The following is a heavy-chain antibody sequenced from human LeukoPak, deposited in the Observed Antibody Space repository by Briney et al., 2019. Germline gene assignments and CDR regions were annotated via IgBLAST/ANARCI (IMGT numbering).Heavy chain of an antibody. V-gene: IGHV4-59*01. Sequence: SETLSLTCTVSGGSISNYYWGWIRQPPGKGLEWIGYIYYTGSTSYNPSLKSRVTISIDTSKNQFSLKLSSVTAADTAVYYCSRGADWFDSWGQGTLVTVSS. CDR1: GGSISNYY. CDR2: IYYTGST. CDR3: SRGADWFDS. J-gene: IGHJ5*01.